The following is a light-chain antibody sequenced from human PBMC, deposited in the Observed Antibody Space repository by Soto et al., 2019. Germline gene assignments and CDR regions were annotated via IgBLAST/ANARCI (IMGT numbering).Light chain of an antibody. V-gene: IGKV3-15*01. Sequence: EVVLPQSPATLSVSPGERATLSCRASQRISSNLAWYQQRRGQAPRLLIYGASTRAPGIPARFSGSGSETEFTRTISSLQSEDCAVYYCQHYNNWPPWTFGQGTNVEIK. CDR3: QHYNNWPPWT. J-gene: IGKJ1*01. CDR2: GAS. CDR1: QRISSN.